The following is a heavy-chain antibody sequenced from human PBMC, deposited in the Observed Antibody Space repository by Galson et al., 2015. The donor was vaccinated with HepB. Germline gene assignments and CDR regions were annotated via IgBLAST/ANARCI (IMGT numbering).Heavy chain of an antibody. CDR3: ASRGTEIVVVPAAIGSDDAFDI. D-gene: IGHD2-2*01. J-gene: IGHJ3*02. CDR2: INPSGGST. Sequence: SVKVSCKASGYTFTSYYMHWVRQAPGQGLEWMGIINPSGGSTSYAQKFQGRVTMTRDTSTSTVYMELSSLRSEDTAVYYCASRGTEIVVVPAAIGSDDAFDIWGQGTMVTVSS. CDR1: GYTFTSYY. V-gene: IGHV1-46*01.